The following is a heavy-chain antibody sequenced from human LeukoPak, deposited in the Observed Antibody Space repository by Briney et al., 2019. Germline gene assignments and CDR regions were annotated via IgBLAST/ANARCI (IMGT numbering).Heavy chain of an antibody. J-gene: IGHJ6*03. D-gene: IGHD6-19*01. V-gene: IGHV4-34*01. CDR1: GGSFSGYY. CDR2: INHSGST. Sequence: SETLSLTCAVYGGSFSGYYWSWIRQPPGKGLEWIGEINHSGSTNYNPSLKSRVAMSVDTSKNQISLKVRSVTSADTAVYYCARVNSSGWGSYYYYYMDVWGKGTTVTISS. CDR3: ARVNSSGWGSYYYYYMDV.